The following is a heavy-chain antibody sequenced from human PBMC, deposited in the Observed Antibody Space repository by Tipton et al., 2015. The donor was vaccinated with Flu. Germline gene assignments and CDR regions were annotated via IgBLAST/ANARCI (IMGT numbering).Heavy chain of an antibody. J-gene: IGHJ5*02. CDR2: IDYSGNT. Sequence: TLSLTCTVSGGSVSSSPYYWGWVRQSPGKGLEWIGTIDYSGNTHYNPSLESRVSISVAKMQFSLRLSSVTAADTAVYYCASVFLDDYVWGSFPRGWFDPWGQGTLVTVSA. CDR3: ASVFLDDYVWGSFPRGWFDP. CDR1: GGSVSSSPYY. D-gene: IGHD3-16*01. V-gene: IGHV4-39*07.